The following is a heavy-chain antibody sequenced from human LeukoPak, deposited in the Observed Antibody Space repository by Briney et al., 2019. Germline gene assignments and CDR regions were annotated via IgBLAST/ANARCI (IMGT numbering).Heavy chain of an antibody. D-gene: IGHD3-16*01. Sequence: ASVRVSSMDSGFSLTELFMHWVRQAPGKGREWMGGFDPEDGEIIYAQNFQERVTISADTFAETAYMDMCSLRADDTALYYSAAMIQRIVVPRFDDWSQGSLLTVSS. CDR2: FDPEDGEI. V-gene: IGHV1-24*01. CDR1: GFSLTELF. CDR3: AAMIQRIVVPRFDD. J-gene: IGHJ4*02.